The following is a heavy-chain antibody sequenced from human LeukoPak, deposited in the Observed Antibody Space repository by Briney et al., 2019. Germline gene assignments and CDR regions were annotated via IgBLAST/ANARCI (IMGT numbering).Heavy chain of an antibody. J-gene: IGHJ3*02. CDR3: AVDPPADKDAFDI. CDR2: FGPADGEA. CDR1: GGTFSSYA. D-gene: IGHD3-9*01. Sequence: ASVKVSCKASGGTFSSYAISWVRQAPGQGLEWMGSFGPADGEAIYAKNFLGRVTMTDDTSTDTVYMELSSLRSEDTAVYYCAVDPPADKDAFDIWGQGTMVTVSS. V-gene: IGHV1-24*01.